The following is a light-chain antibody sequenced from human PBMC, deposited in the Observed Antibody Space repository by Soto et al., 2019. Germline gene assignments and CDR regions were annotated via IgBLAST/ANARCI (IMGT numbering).Light chain of an antibody. V-gene: IGKV3D-20*02. J-gene: IGKJ5*01. Sequence: VLTQSPYTLSLSAGERATLSWGASQSFGSSSLGWYQQKHGQAPRLVIFDISNRATGIPDRFSGSGYGTDFTLTISSLEPEDFALYYCQQRSNWPITFGQGTRLEIK. CDR3: QQRSNWPIT. CDR2: DIS. CDR1: QSFGSSS.